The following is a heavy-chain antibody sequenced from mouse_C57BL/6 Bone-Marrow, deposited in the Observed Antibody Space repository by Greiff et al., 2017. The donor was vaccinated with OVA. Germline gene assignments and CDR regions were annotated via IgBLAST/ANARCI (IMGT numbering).Heavy chain of an antibody. CDR1: GYTFTSYG. Sequence: QVQLKQSGAELARPGASVKLSCKASGYTFTSYGISWVKQRTGQGLEWIGEIYPRSGNTYYNEKFKGKATLTADKSSSTAYMELRSLTSEDSAVYFCARGRRGEYYFDYWGQGTTLTVSS. CDR3: ARGRRGEYYFDY. J-gene: IGHJ2*01. D-gene: IGHD2-12*01. V-gene: IGHV1-81*01. CDR2: IYPRSGNT.